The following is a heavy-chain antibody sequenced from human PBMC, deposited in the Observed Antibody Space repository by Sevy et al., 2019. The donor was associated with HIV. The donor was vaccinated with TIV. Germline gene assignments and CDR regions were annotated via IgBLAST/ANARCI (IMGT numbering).Heavy chain of an antibody. Sequence: GGSLRLSCAASGFTFSSYGMHWVRQAPGKGLEWVGRIKSKTDGGTTDYAAPVKGRFTSSRDDSKNTLYLQMNSLKTEDTAVYYCTTDGGGYNYGYSFDYWGQGTLVTVSS. CDR3: TTDGGGYNYGYSFDY. CDR1: GFTFSSYG. CDR2: IKSKTDGGTT. D-gene: IGHD5-18*01. V-gene: IGHV3-15*07. J-gene: IGHJ4*02.